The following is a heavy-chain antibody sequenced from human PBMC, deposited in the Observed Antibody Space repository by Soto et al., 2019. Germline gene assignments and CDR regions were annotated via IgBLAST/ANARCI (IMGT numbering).Heavy chain of an antibody. V-gene: IGHV1-69*13. CDR1: GGTLSSYA. Sequence: SVKVSCNASGGTLSSYAISADRQAPGQGLEWMGGIIPIFGTANYAQKFQGRVTITADESTSTAYMELSSLRSEDTAVYYCASTALRLAAPRRDYYGMDVWGQGTTVTVSS. CDR2: IIPIFGTA. D-gene: IGHD6-6*01. J-gene: IGHJ6*02. CDR3: ASTALRLAAPRRDYYGMDV.